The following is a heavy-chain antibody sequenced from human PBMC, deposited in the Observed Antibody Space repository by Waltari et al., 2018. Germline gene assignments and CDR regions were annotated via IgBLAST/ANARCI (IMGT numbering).Heavy chain of an antibody. V-gene: IGHV3-48*03. J-gene: IGHJ2*01. CDR2: ISSSGSTI. D-gene: IGHD3-22*01. CDR3: VRDKVTEGDYYDLSWHWYFDL. Sequence: EVQLVESGGGLVQPGGSLRLSCAASGFTFSSYERNWVRQAPGKGLEWVSYISSSGSTIYYADSVKGRFTISRDNAKNSLYLQMNSLRAEDTAVYYCVRDKVTEGDYYDLSWHWYFDLWGRGTLVTVSS. CDR1: GFTFSSYE.